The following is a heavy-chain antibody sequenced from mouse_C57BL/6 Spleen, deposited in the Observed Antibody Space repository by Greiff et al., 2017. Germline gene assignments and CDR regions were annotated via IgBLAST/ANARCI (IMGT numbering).Heavy chain of an antibody. CDR3: ARITTVVGDFDV. D-gene: IGHD1-1*01. CDR1: GYTFTDYY. CDR2: INPNNGGT. J-gene: IGHJ1*03. Sequence: VQLQQSGPELVKPGASVKISCKASGYTFTDYYMNWVKQSHGKSLEWIGDINPNNGGTSYNQKFKGKATLTVDKSSSTAYMELRSLTSEDSAVYYCARITTVVGDFDVWGTGTTVTVSS. V-gene: IGHV1-26*01.